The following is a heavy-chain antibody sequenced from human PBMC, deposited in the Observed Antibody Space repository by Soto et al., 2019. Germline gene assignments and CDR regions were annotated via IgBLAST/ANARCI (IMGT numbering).Heavy chain of an antibody. CDR3: ARHLSSGWYDSPLDY. Sequence: QVQLHESGPGLVKPSETLSLTCTVSGDSIRSYYWSWIRQTPGTGLEWIGYIFYSGNTNYNPSLKTRVTMSVDTTNNQFVLILNSVTAADTAVYYCARHLSSGWYDSPLDYWGQGTLVTVSS. D-gene: IGHD6-19*01. V-gene: IGHV4-59*08. J-gene: IGHJ4*02. CDR2: IFYSGNT. CDR1: GDSIRSYY.